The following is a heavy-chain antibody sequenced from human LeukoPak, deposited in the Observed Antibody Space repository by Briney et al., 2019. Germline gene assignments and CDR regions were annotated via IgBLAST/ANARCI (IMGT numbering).Heavy chain of an antibody. CDR2: MNPNSGNT. CDR1: GYTFTSYD. D-gene: IGHD3-10*01. Sequence: ASVKVSCKASGYTFTSYDINWVRQATGQGLEWMGWMNPNSGNTGYAQKFQGRVTMTRNTSISTAYMELSSLRSDDAAVYYCARDPITLYYGSGSSFDYWGQGTLVTVSS. CDR3: ARDPITLYYGSGSSFDY. V-gene: IGHV1-8*01. J-gene: IGHJ4*02.